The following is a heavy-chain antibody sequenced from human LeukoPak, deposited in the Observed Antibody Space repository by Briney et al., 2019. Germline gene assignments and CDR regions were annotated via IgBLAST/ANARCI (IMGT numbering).Heavy chain of an antibody. V-gene: IGHV4-59*01. Sequence: SETLSLTCTVSGGSISNYYWNWIRQPPGKGLEWIGYIYYSGSTNYNPSLKSRVTISLDTSKNQFSLRLSSVTAADTAVYYCARARVYYYDSSGYYQYNWFDPWGQGTLVTVSS. CDR1: GGSISNYY. J-gene: IGHJ5*02. CDR2: IYYSGST. D-gene: IGHD3-22*01. CDR3: ARARVYYYDSSGYYQYNWFDP.